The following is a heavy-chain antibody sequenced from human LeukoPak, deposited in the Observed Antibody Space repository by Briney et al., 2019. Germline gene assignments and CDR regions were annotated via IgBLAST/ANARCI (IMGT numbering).Heavy chain of an antibody. V-gene: IGHV3-21*01. J-gene: IGHJ5*02. CDR1: GFTFSSYS. CDR2: ISSSSSYI. D-gene: IGHD6-13*01. Sequence: GGSLRLCCAASGFTFSSYSMNWVRHAPGKGLERVSSISSSSSYIYYADSVKGRFTISRDNAKNSLYLQMNSLRAEDTAVYYCARSPQPGVAAAWGQGTLVTVSS. CDR3: ARSPQPGVAAA.